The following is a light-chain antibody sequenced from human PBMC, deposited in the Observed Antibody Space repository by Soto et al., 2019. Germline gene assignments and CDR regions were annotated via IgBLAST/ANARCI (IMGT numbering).Light chain of an antibody. J-gene: IGKJ1*01. Sequence: DIQMTQSPSTLSGSVGDRVTITCRASQTISSWLAWYQQKPGKDPKLLIYKASTLKSGVPSRFSGSGSGTEFNLAISSLQTDDFATYYCQHYNSYSEAVGQGTKGDIK. V-gene: IGKV1-5*03. CDR1: QTISSW. CDR2: KAS. CDR3: QHYNSYSEA.